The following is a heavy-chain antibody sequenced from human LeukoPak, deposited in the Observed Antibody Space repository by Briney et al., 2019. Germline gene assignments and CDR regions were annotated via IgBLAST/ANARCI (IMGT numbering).Heavy chain of an antibody. V-gene: IGHV3-66*01. CDR1: GFTVSSNY. Sequence: GGSLRLSCAASGFTVSSNYMSWVRQAPGKGLEWVSVIYSGGSTYYAGSVKGRFTISRDNSKNTLYLQMNSLRAEDTAVYYCAREANPSSWYSIDYWGQGTLVTVSS. CDR3: AREANPSSWYSIDY. J-gene: IGHJ4*02. CDR2: IYSGGST. D-gene: IGHD6-13*01.